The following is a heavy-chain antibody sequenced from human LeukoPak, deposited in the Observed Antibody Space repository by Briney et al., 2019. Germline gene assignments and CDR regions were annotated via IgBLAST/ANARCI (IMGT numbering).Heavy chain of an antibody. CDR3: ARDRIYCSSTSCYGGNDY. Sequence: ASVKVSCKASGYTFSSYDINWVRQAPGQGLEWMGWMNPNSGNTGHAQKFQGRVTMTRDTSISTAYMELSRLRSEDTAVYYCARDRIYCSSTSCYGGNDYWGQGTLVTVSS. J-gene: IGHJ4*02. D-gene: IGHD2-2*01. CDR1: GYTFSSYD. V-gene: IGHV1-8*01. CDR2: MNPNSGNT.